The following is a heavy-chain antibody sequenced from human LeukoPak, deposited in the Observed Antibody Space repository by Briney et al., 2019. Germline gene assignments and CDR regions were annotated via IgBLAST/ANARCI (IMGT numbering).Heavy chain of an antibody. J-gene: IGHJ4*02. CDR2: LYSNGNT. V-gene: IGHV3-53*05. CDR1: GFSVSDNY. D-gene: IGHD1-26*01. CDR3: AKEEYRGGFDY. Sequence: PGGSLRLSCKASGFSVSDNYMSWVRQAPGKGLEWLSVLYSNGNTYCIDSVKGRFSISRDNAKNSLYLQMNSLRAEDMALYYCAKEEYRGGFDYWGQGTLVTVSS.